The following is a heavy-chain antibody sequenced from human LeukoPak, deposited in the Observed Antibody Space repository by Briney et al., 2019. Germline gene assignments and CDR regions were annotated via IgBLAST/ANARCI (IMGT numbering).Heavy chain of an antibody. CDR2: IYYSGST. V-gene: IGHV4-59*01. D-gene: IGHD5-18*01. Sequence: SETLSLTCTVSGGSISSYYWSWIRQPPGKGLEWIGYIYYSGSTNYNPSLKSRVTISVDTSKNQFSLKLSSVTAADTAAYYCARGREIQGYNWFDPWGQGTLVTVSS. J-gene: IGHJ5*02. CDR1: GGSISSYY. CDR3: ARGREIQGYNWFDP.